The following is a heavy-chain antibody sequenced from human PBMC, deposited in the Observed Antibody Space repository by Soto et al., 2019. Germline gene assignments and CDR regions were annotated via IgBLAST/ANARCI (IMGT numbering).Heavy chain of an antibody. CDR2: ISYDGSNK. CDR3: AKAVGWSGYDPRDAFDI. Sequence: GGSLRLSCAASGFTFSSYDTHWVRQAPGKGLEWVAVISYDGSNKYYADSVKGRFTISRDNSKNTLYLQMNSLRAEDTAVYYCAKAVGWSGYDPRDAFDIWGKGTMVTVSS. CDR1: GFTFSSYD. D-gene: IGHD5-12*01. V-gene: IGHV3-30*18. J-gene: IGHJ3*02.